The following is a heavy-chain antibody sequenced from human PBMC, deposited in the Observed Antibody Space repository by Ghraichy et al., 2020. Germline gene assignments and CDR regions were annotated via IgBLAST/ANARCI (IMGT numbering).Heavy chain of an antibody. CDR3: ARGRGITTFGVDPDYFDF. D-gene: IGHD3-3*01. CDR1: GGLTRDYF. Sequence: SETLSLTCTVSGGLTRDYFWSWIRQPPGKPLEWIGYVLYTGNTNFSPSLESRVTISVDTYKRQFSLRLTSVTAADTAVYYCARGRGITTFGVDPDYFDFWGQGTLVTVS. CDR2: VLYTGNT. J-gene: IGHJ4*02. V-gene: IGHV4-59*01.